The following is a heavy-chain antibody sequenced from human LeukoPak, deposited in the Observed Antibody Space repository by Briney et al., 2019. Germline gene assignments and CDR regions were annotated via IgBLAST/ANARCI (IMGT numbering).Heavy chain of an antibody. Sequence: GGSLRLSCAASGFTFSSYSMNWVRQAPGKGLEWVSSISSSSSYIYYADSVKGRFTISRDNAKNSLYLQMNSLRAEDTAVYYCASNNWNGPMDVWGKRTTVTVSS. J-gene: IGHJ6*03. CDR3: ASNNWNGPMDV. V-gene: IGHV3-21*01. D-gene: IGHD1-20*01. CDR1: GFTFSSYS. CDR2: ISSSSSYI.